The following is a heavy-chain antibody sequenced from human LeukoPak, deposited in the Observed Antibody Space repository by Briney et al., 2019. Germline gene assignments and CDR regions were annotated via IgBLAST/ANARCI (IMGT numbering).Heavy chain of an antibody. V-gene: IGHV3-21*01. Sequence: PGGSLRLSCAASGFTFSSYSMNWVRQAPGKGLEWVSSISSSSSYIYYADSVKGRFTISRDNSKNTLYLQMNSLRAEDTAVYYCARGEWLAFDYWGQGTLVTVSS. CDR1: GFTFSSYS. J-gene: IGHJ4*02. CDR2: ISSSSSYI. CDR3: ARGEWLAFDY. D-gene: IGHD6-19*01.